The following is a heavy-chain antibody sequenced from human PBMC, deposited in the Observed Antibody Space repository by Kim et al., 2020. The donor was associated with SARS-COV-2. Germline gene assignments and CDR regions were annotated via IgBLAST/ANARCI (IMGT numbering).Heavy chain of an antibody. D-gene: IGHD4-4*01. CDR2: IYYSGST. CDR1: GGSISSYY. J-gene: IGHJ5*02. V-gene: IGHV4-59*08. Sequence: SETLSLTCTVSGGSISSYYWSWIRQPPGKGLEWIGYIYYSGSTNYNPSLKSRVTISVDTSKNQFSLRLSSVTAADTAVYYCARHYSNYANWFDPWGQGTLVTVSS. CDR3: ARHYSNYANWFDP.